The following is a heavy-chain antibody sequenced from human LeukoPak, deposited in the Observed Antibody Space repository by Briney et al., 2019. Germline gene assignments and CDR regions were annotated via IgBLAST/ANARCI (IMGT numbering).Heavy chain of an antibody. CDR2: IYTSGST. J-gene: IGHJ4*02. V-gene: IGHV4-61*02. CDR3: ARARGRSSYVY. CDR1: GGSISSGSYY. Sequence: SQTLSLTCTVSGGSISSGSYYWSWIRQPAGKGLEWIGRIYTSGSTNYNPSLKSRVTISVDTSKNQFSLKLSSVTAADTAVYYCARARGRSSYVYWGQGTLVTVSS. D-gene: IGHD3-16*01.